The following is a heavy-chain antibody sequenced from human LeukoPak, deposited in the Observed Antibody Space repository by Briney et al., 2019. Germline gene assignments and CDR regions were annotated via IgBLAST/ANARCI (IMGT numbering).Heavy chain of an antibody. Sequence: SETLSLTCTVSGGSISSYYWSWIRQPPGKGLEWIGYIYYSGSTNYNPSLKSRVTTSVDTSKNQFFLKLSSVTAADTAVYYCARVSGYDWESFYDYWGQGTLVTVSS. CDR1: GGSISSYY. V-gene: IGHV4-59*01. D-gene: IGHD5-12*01. J-gene: IGHJ4*02. CDR3: ARVSGYDWESFYDY. CDR2: IYYSGST.